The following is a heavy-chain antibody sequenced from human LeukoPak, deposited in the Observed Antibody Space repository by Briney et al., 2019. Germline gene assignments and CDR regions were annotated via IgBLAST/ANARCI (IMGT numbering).Heavy chain of an antibody. CDR3: ARGCSSTSCYFSGGNWFDP. Sequence: PSETLSLTCSVSGAFSSGYYWTWIRQPAGKGLEWIGRIYTGGSANYNPSLRSRVNMSVDKSKNQFSLKLSSVTAADTAVYYCARGCSSTSCYFSGGNWFDPWGQGTLVIVSS. J-gene: IGHJ5*02. CDR2: IYTGGSA. V-gene: IGHV4-4*07. CDR1: GAFSSGYY. D-gene: IGHD2-2*01.